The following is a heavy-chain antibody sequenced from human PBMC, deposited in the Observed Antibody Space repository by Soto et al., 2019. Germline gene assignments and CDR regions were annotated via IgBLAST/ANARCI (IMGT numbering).Heavy chain of an antibody. CDR1: GFTFSSYG. D-gene: IGHD5-12*01. J-gene: IGHJ4*02. Sequence: QVQLVESGGGVVQPGRSLRLSCSASGFTFSSYGMHWVRQAPGQGLEWVAVIWYDGSNKYYADSVKGRFTISRDNSKNTLYLQMNSLRAEDTAVYYCARVQWLDSGYCDYWGQGTLVTVSS. CDR3: ARVQWLDSGYCDY. V-gene: IGHV3-33*01. CDR2: IWYDGSNK.